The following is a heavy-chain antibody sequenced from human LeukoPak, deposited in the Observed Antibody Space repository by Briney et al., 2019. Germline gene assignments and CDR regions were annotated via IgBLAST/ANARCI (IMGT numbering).Heavy chain of an antibody. J-gene: IGHJ4*02. CDR2: INSDGSST. CDR3: ARVLRGSYGDFDY. V-gene: IGHV3-74*01. Sequence: GGSLRLSCAASGFTFSSYWMHWVRQAPGKGLVWVSRINSDGSSTSYADSVKGRFTISRDNAKNTLYLQMNSLRAEDTAAYYCARVLRGSYGDFDYWGQGTLVTVSS. CDR1: GFTFSSYW. D-gene: IGHD1-26*01.